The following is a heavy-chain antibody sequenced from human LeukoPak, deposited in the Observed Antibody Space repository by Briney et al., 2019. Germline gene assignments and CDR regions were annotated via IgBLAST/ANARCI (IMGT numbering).Heavy chain of an antibody. Sequence: SETLSLTCTVSGGSISSSSYYWGWIRQPPGKGLEWIGSIYYSGSTYYNPSLKSRVTISVDTSKNQFSLKLSSVTAADTAVYYCARGLIAARSFDYWGQGTLVTVSS. CDR3: ARGLIAARSFDY. CDR1: GGSISSSSYY. V-gene: IGHV4-39*01. CDR2: IYYSGST. D-gene: IGHD6-6*01. J-gene: IGHJ4*02.